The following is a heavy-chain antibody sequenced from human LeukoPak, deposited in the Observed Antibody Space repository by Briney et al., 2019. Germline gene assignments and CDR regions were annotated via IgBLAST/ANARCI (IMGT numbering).Heavy chain of an antibody. CDR3: ARESRGYNILTGHYTQLDY. CDR1: GFTFRSHW. Sequence: GGSLRLSCAASGFTFRSHWMSWVRQAPGKGLEWVANINADGSEKFYVDSMKGRFSISRDNAENSVSLQMSSLRGEDTAVYYCARESRGYNILTGHYTQLDYWGQGTRVTVSS. J-gene: IGHJ4*02. D-gene: IGHD3-9*01. CDR2: INADGSEK. V-gene: IGHV3-7*01.